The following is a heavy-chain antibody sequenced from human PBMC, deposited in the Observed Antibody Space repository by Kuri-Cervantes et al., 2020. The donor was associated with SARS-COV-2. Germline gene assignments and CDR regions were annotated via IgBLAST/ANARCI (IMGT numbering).Heavy chain of an antibody. V-gene: IGHV3-30*02. CDR3: AKDKSVNFAKNYFDY. D-gene: IGHD3-9*01. Sequence: GGSLRLSCAASGFTFSSYAMSWVRQAPGKGLEWVAFIRYDGSNKYYADSVKGRFTISRDNSKNTLYLQMNSLRAEDTAVYYCAKDKSVNFAKNYFDYWGQGTLVTVSS. J-gene: IGHJ4*02. CDR1: GFTFSSYA. CDR2: IRYDGSNK.